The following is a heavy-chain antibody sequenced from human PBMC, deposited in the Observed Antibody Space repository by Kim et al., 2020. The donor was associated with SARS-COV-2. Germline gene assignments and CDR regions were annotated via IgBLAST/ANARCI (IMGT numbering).Heavy chain of an antibody. CDR2: ISFDGRNK. CDR3: ARGNYYESVSLSDDYNCMDV. J-gene: IGHJ6*02. CDR1: GVSFDSSA. D-gene: IGHD3-10*01. Sequence: GGSLRLSCAASGVSFDSSAMNWVRQAPGKGLEWVAVISFDGRNKAYADSVEGRFTISRDNSKSTLHLQMNSLRVEDTAVYYCARGNYYESVSLSDDYNCMDVWGQGTTVTVSS. V-gene: IGHV3-30-3*01.